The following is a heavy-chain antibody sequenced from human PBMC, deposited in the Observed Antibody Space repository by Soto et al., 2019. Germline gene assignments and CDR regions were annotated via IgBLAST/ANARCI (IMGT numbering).Heavy chain of an antibody. Sequence: TGGSLRLSCAASGFTLSNYAMSWVRQAPGKGLEWVSVIGSAGITYYADSVKGRFTVSRDDSKNTLYLQMDSLRADDTAVYYCAKDSISRNRIYDPFDIWGQGTMVTVSS. J-gene: IGHJ3*02. V-gene: IGHV3-23*01. CDR2: IGSAGIT. CDR1: GFTLSNYA. CDR3: AKDSISRNRIYDPFDI. D-gene: IGHD3-3*02.